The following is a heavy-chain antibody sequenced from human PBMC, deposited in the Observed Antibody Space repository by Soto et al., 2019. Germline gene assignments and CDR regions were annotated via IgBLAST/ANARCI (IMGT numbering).Heavy chain of an antibody. J-gene: IGHJ6*02. CDR2: MNPNSGNT. CDR1: GYTFTSYD. CDR3: ARGEVRGMDE. V-gene: IGHV1-8*01. D-gene: IGHD3-16*01. Sequence: QVQLVQSGAEVKKPGASVKVSCKASGYTFTSYDINWVRQATGQGLEWMGWMNPNSGNTGYAQKFQGRVTMTRNTTISTAYKKLGTLRSADRAVYYGARGEVRGMDEGCQGTTLTVSS.